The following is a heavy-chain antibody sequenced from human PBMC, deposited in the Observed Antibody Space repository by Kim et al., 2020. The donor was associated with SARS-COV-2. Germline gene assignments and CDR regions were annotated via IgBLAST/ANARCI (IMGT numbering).Heavy chain of an antibody. CDR3: ARTSYGYIDY. V-gene: IGHV3-21*01. D-gene: IGHD5-18*01. Sequence: YIYYADSVKGRFTISRDNAKNSLYLQMNSLRAEDTAVYYCARTSYGYIDYWGQGTLVTVSS. J-gene: IGHJ4*02. CDR2: YI.